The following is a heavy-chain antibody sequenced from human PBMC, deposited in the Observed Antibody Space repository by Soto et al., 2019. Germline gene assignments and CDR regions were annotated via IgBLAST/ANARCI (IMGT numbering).Heavy chain of an antibody. CDR3: ARGSVYTYYYDSSGYPRDAFGI. J-gene: IGHJ3*02. D-gene: IGHD3-22*01. CDR2: IYYSGST. Sequence: PSETLSLTCTVSGGSISSGDYYWSWIRQPPGKGLEWIGYIYYSGSTYYNPSPKSRVTISVDTSKNQFSLKLSSVTAADTAVYYCARGSVYTYYYDSSGYPRDAFGIWGQGTMVTVSS. CDR1: GGSISSGDYY. V-gene: IGHV4-30-4*01.